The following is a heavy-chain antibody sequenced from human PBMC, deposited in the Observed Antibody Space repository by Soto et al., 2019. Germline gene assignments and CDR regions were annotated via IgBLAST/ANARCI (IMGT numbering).Heavy chain of an antibody. Sequence: GXSVKTSFEASGYTFTVYGISWVRQAPGQGLEWMGWMNPNSGNTGYAQKFQGRVTMTRNTSISTAYMELSSLRSEDTAVYYCARAPRDGGGGYFDYWGRRTMVTVSS. CDR1: GYTFTVYG. CDR3: ARAPRDGGGGYFDY. J-gene: IGHJ4*02. D-gene: IGHD2-15*01. CDR2: MNPNSGNT. V-gene: IGHV1-8*02.